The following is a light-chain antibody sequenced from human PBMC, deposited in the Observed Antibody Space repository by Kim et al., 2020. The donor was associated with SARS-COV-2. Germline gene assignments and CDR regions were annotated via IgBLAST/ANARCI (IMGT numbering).Light chain of an antibody. CDR1: SSNIGSNY. V-gene: IGLV1-47*01. J-gene: IGLJ3*02. Sequence: ELTQPPSASGTPGQRVTISCSGSSSNIGSNYVYWYQQLPGTAPKLLIYRNNQRPSGVPDRFSGSKSGTSASLAISGLRSEDEADYYCAAWDDSLSGPVFGGGTQLTVL. CDR3: AAWDDSLSGPV. CDR2: RNN.